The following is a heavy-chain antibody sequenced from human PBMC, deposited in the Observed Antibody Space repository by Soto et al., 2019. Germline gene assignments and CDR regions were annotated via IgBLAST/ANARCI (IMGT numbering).Heavy chain of an antibody. D-gene: IGHD2-21*01. CDR2: IKSKAEDGET. Sequence: GGSLRPSCATAGFPFSHSWINWVSLVQGGGKEGEGLIKSKAEDGETDYAPPAKGRFTISKDESKSTVFMQMDSLKTEDTAVYYCATETTYCCYDPQPTWGQGALVTVSS. CDR1: GFPFSHSW. J-gene: IGHJ4*02. V-gene: IGHV3-15*01. CDR3: ATETTYCCYDPQPT.